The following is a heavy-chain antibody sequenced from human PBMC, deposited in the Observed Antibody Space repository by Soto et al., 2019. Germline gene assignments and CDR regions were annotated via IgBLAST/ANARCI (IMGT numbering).Heavy chain of an antibody. V-gene: IGHV4-30-4*01. Sequence: SETLSLTCTVSGGSISSGDYYWSWIRQPPGKGLEWIGYIYYSGSTYYNPSLKSRVTISVDTSKNQFSLKLSSVTAADTAVYYCAREIVVVITSPAWFDPWGQGTLVTVSS. D-gene: IGHD3-22*01. J-gene: IGHJ5*02. CDR2: IYYSGST. CDR1: GGSISSGDYY. CDR3: AREIVVVITSPAWFDP.